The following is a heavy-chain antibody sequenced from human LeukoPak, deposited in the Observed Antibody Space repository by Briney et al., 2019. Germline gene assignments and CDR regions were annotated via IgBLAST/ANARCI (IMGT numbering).Heavy chain of an antibody. D-gene: IGHD6-19*01. J-gene: IGHJ6*03. V-gene: IGHV4-34*01. CDR3: ARGTPSGWPYYYYYYMDV. CDR1: GGSFSGYY. Sequence: SETLSLTCAVYGGSFSGYYWSWIRQPPGKGLEWIGEINHSGSTNYNPSLKSRVTISVDTSKNQFSLKLSSVTAADTAVYYCARGTPSGWPYYYYYYMDVWGKGTTVTVSS. CDR2: INHSGST.